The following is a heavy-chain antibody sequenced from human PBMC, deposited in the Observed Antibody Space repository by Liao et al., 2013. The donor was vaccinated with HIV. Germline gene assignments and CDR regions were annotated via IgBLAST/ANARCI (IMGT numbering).Heavy chain of an antibody. D-gene: IGHD2-15*01. CDR3: ARGRLTCSGENCYQIFDF. Sequence: QVQLQESGPGLVKPSETLSLTCTVSGGSISNYYWSWIRQPAGKGLEWIGRIFTTGITNYNPSLKSRVTISRDTPKNQFSLKLSSVTAADTAVYYCARGRLTCSGENCYQIFDFWGQGTLVAVSS. V-gene: IGHV4-4*07. J-gene: IGHJ4*02. CDR1: GGSISNYY. CDR2: IFTTGIT.